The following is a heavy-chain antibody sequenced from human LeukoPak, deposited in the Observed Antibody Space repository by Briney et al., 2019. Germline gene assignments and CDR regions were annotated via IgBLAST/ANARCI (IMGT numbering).Heavy chain of an antibody. V-gene: IGHV3-7*05. J-gene: IGHJ4*02. CDR1: GFTFSSSW. CDR3: ARGSEGGSPFDY. CDR2: IKRDGSEK. D-gene: IGHD3-16*01. Sequence: GGSLRLSCAASGFTFSSSWMSWVCQAPGKGLEWVANIKRDGSEKYYVDSVKGRFTISRDNAKNSLYLQMNSLRVEDTAGYYCARGSEGGSPFDYWGQGTLVTVSS.